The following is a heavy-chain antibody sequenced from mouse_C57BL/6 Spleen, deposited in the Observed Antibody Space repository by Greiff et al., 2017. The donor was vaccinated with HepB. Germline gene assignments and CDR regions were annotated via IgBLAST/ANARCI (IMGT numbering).Heavy chain of an antibody. D-gene: IGHD1-1*01. CDR3: ARGSYYYGSSYGYFDV. CDR1: GYTFTSYW. Sequence: VQLKQPGAELVRPGSSVKLSCKASGYTFTSYWMHWVKQRPIQGLEWIGNIDPSDSETHYNQKFKDKATLTVDKSSSTAYMQLSSLTSEDSAVYYCARGSYYYGSSYGYFDVWGTGTTVTVSS. J-gene: IGHJ1*03. CDR2: IDPSDSET. V-gene: IGHV1-52*01.